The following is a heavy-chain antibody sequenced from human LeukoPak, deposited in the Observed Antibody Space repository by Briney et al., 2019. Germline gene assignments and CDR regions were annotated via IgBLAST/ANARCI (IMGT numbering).Heavy chain of an antibody. CDR3: ARVGGGNYHPLDY. CDR1: GFTFSSYA. CDR2: ISSNGGST. J-gene: IGHJ4*02. D-gene: IGHD1-26*01. Sequence: GGSLRLSCAASGFTFSSYAMHWVRQAPGKGLEYVSAISSNGGSTYYANSVKGRFTISRDNSKNTLYLQMGSLRAEDMAVYYCARVGGGNYHPLDYWGQGTLVTVSS. V-gene: IGHV3-64*01.